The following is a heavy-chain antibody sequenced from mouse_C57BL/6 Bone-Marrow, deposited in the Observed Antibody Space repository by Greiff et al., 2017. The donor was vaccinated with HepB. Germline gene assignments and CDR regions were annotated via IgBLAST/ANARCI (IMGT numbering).Heavy chain of an antibody. V-gene: IGHV1-69*01. J-gene: IGHJ4*01. D-gene: IGHD3-2*02. CDR3: ARWAQVYAMDY. Sequence: VKLQQPGAELVMPGASVKLSCKASGYTFTSYWMHWVKQRPGQGLEWIGEIDPSDSYTNYNQKFKGKSTLTVDKSSSTAYMQLSSLTSEDSAVYYCARWAQVYAMDYWGQGTSVTVSS. CDR2: IDPSDSYT. CDR1: GYTFTSYW.